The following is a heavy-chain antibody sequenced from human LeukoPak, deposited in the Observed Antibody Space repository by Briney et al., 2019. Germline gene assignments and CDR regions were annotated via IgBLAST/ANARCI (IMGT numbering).Heavy chain of an antibody. CDR1: GFTFSSYA. D-gene: IGHD3-22*01. Sequence: PGRSLRLSCAASGFTFSSYAMHWVRQAPGKGLEWVAVISYDGSNKYYAGSVKGRFTISRDNSKNTLYLQMNSLRAEDTAVYYCARATYYYDSSGSHLGYWGQGTLVTVSS. J-gene: IGHJ4*02. CDR2: ISYDGSNK. V-gene: IGHV3-30-3*01. CDR3: ARATYYYDSSGSHLGY.